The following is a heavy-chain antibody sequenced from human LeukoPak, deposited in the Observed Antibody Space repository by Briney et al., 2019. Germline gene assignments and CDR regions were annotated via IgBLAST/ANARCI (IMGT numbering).Heavy chain of an antibody. J-gene: IGHJ4*02. CDR2: ISSSSSDI. V-gene: IGHV3-48*01. CDR3: AKMVVRVRGVIDY. CDR1: GFTFSSYS. D-gene: IGHD3-10*01. Sequence: GGSLRLSCAASGFTFSSYSMNWVRQAPGKGLEWLSYISSSSSDIYYADSVKGRFTISRGNGKNSLYLQMNSLRAEDTAVYYCAKMVVRVRGVIDYWGQGTLVTVSS.